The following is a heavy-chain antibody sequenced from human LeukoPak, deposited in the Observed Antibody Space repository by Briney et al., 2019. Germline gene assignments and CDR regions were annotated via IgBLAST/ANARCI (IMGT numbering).Heavy chain of an antibody. CDR1: GGSISSYY. Sequence: SETLSLTCTVSGGSISSYYWSWIRQPPGKGLEWIGYIYYSGSTNYNPSLKSRVTMSVDTSKNQFSLKLSSVTAADTAVYYCARESIAAAGPFYYWGQGTLVTVSS. J-gene: IGHJ4*02. D-gene: IGHD6-13*01. CDR3: ARESIAAAGPFYY. CDR2: IYYSGST. V-gene: IGHV4-59*01.